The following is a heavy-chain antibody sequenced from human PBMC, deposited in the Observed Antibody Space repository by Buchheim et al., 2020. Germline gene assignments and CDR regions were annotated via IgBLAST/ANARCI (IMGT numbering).Heavy chain of an antibody. V-gene: IGHV1-18*01. CDR2: ISAYDHNT. J-gene: IGHJ4*02. D-gene: IGHD3-10*01. CDR3: ARAHPPMRDSMERGVADY. CDR1: GYTFSDYS. Sequence: QVQLVQSGAEVKKPGASVKVSCKASGYTFSDYSFFWVRQAPGQGLEWLGWISAYDHNTNYAQKVQGRVTLTTDRSTTTAYMELRSLRSDDTAIYYCARAHPPMRDSMERGVADYWGQGT.